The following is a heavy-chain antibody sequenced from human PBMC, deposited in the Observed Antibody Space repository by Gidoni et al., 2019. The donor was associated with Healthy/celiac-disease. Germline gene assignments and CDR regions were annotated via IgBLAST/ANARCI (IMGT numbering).Heavy chain of an antibody. D-gene: IGHD2-2*01. V-gene: IGHV3-30*18. Sequence: QVQLVESGGGVVQPGRSLRLSCAASGFTFSSYGMHWVRQAPGKGLGWVAVISYDGSNKYYADSVKGRFTISRDNSKNTLYLQMNSLRAEDTAVYYCAKDLSFIDYWGQGTLVTVSS. J-gene: IGHJ4*02. CDR3: AKDLSFIDY. CDR2: ISYDGSNK. CDR1: GFTFSSYG.